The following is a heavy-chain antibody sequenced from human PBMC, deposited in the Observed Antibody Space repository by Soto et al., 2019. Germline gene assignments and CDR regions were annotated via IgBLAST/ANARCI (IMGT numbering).Heavy chain of an antibody. CDR2: IYHSGST. D-gene: IGHD6-19*01. Sequence: SETLSLTCAVSGGSISSGGYSWSWIRQPPGKGLEWIGYIYHSGSTYNNPSLKSRVTMSVDKSKNQFSLNLSSVTAADTAVYFCARSFGWYAFDQWGQGTLVTVSS. CDR1: GGSISSGGYS. J-gene: IGHJ4*02. V-gene: IGHV4-30-2*01. CDR3: ARSFGWYAFDQ.